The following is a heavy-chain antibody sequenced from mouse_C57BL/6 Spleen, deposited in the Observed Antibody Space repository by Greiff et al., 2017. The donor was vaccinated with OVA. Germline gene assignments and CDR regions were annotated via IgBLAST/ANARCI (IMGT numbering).Heavy chain of an antibody. J-gene: IGHJ2*01. CDR3: ARNWDFDY. V-gene: IGHV5-4*03. CDR2: ISDGGSYT. Sequence: EVKLQESGGGLVKPGGSLKLSCAASGFTFSSYAMSWVRQTPEKRLEWVATISDGGSYTYYPDNVKGRFTISRDNAKNNLYLQMSHLKSEDTAMYYCARNWDFDYWGQGTTLTVSS. CDR1: GFTFSSYA. D-gene: IGHD4-1*01.